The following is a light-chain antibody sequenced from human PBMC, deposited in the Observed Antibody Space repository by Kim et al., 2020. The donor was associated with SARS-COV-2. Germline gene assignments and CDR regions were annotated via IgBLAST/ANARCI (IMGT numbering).Light chain of an antibody. CDR2: ADS. Sequence: ALGHTVRITCQGDSLRTYYATWYQQKPGQAPILLLYADSDRPSGIPDRFSGSSSGDTASLTITGARAEDEADYFCNSRDSSGHHWVFGGGTQLTVL. V-gene: IGLV3-19*01. J-gene: IGLJ3*02. CDR3: NSRDSSGHHWV. CDR1: SLRTYY.